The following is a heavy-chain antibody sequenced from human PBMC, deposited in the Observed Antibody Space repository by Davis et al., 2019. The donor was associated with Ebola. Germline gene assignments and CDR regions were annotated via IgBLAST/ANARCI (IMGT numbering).Heavy chain of an antibody. D-gene: IGHD6-6*01. V-gene: IGHV4-34*01. CDR2: INHSGST. J-gene: IGHJ6*02. Sequence: MPSETLSLTCAVYGGSFSGYYWSWIRQPPGKGLEWIGEINHSGSTNYNPSLKSRVTMSVDTSKNQFSLKLSSVTAADTAVYYCARLAARKPYYYYYGMDVWGQGTTVTVSS. CDR3: ARLAARKPYYYYYGMDV. CDR1: GGSFSGYY.